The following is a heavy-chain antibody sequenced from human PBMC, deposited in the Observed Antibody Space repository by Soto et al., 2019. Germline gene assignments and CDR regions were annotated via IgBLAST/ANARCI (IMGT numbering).Heavy chain of an antibody. CDR2: INAGNGNT. D-gene: IGHD3-10*01. CDR1: GYTFTSYA. CDR3: ARDVLLWFGVGDY. Sequence: QVQLVQSGAEVKKPGASVKVSCKASGYTFTSYAMHWVRQAPGQRLEWMGWINAGNGNTKYSQKFQGRVTITRDTSASTAYMELSSLRSEDTAVYYCARDVLLWFGVGDYLGQGTLVTVSS. V-gene: IGHV1-3*01. J-gene: IGHJ4*02.